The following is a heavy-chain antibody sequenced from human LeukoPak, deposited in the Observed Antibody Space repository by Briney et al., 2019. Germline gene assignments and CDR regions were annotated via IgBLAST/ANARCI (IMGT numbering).Heavy chain of an antibody. D-gene: IGHD3-22*01. V-gene: IGHV4-34*01. CDR3: AGRGGYYDSREYYEPLDY. CDR2: LNLSGST. Sequence: PSETLSFTGAVYGGSCSGNYWSWLRQPPGKGLVGIGDLNLSGSTNYNPSHKSRVTISVDTSKTQFSLKLSSVTAADTAVYYCAGRGGYYDSREYYEPLDYWGQGTLVTVSS. J-gene: IGHJ4*02. CDR1: GGSCSGNY.